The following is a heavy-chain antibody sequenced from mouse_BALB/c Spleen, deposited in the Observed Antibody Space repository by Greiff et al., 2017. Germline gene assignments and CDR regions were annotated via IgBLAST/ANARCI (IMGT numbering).Heavy chain of an antibody. D-gene: IGHD1-1*01. Sequence: EVQLVESGGGLVQPGGSRKLSCAASGFTFSSFGMHWVRQAPEKGLEWVAYISSGSSTIYYADTVKGRVTISTDNPKNTLFLQMTSLRSEDTAMYYCAREDYYGSISFDYWGEGTTLTVSS. V-gene: IGHV5-17*02. CDR2: ISSGSSTI. J-gene: IGHJ2*01. CDR3: AREDYYGSISFDY. CDR1: GFTFSSFG.